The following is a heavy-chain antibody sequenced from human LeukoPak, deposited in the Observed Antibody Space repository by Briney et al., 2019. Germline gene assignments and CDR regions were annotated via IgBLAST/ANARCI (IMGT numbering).Heavy chain of an antibody. D-gene: IGHD5-12*01. V-gene: IGHV1-18*04. CDR3: ARVTEIVATSHYYGMDV. CDR2: ISAYNGNT. Sequence: ASVKVSCKASGYSFTGYGINWVRQAPGQGLEWMGWISAYNGNTNYAQKVQGRVTMTTDTSTSTAHMELRSLRSDDTAVYYCARVTEIVATSHYYGMDVWGKGTTVTASS. J-gene: IGHJ6*04. CDR1: GYSFTGYG.